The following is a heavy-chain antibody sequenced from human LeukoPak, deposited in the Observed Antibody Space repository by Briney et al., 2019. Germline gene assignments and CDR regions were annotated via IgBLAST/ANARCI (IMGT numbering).Heavy chain of an antibody. CDR3: ARQKQSHGNFDY. D-gene: IGHD1-26*01. CDR2: LGIAGDA. Sequence: GGSLRLSCAASGFTVSSYAMHWVRQPIGKGLEWVSALGIAGDAFYPGSVKGRFTISRENAKNSLYLQMNSLRAEDTAMYYCARQKQSHGNFDYWGQGTLVTVSS. J-gene: IGHJ4*02. CDR1: GFTVSSYA. V-gene: IGHV3-13*01.